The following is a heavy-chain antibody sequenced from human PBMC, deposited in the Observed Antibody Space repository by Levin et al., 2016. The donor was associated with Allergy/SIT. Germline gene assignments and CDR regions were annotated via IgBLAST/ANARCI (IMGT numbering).Heavy chain of an antibody. Sequence: GGSLRLSCTASGFTFTSYGMTWVRLAPGKGLEWVSAISGSGGSTYYADSVKGRFTISRDNSKNTLYLQMNSLRAEDTAVYYCAKEGNSSPIHKDYWGQGTLVTVSS. CDR3: AKEGNSSPIHKDY. V-gene: IGHV3-23*01. CDR1: GFTFTSYG. CDR2: ISGSGGST. J-gene: IGHJ4*02. D-gene: IGHD6-13*01.